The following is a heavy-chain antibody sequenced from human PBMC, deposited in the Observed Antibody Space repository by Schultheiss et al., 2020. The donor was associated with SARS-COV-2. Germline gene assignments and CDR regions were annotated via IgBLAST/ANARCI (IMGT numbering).Heavy chain of an antibody. CDR1: GFTFNRHW. CDR2: IKQDGSET. D-gene: IGHD3-9*01. V-gene: IGHV3-7*03. CDR3: ALHSGGYTYGLTAMDV. Sequence: GGSLRLSCAASGFTFNRHWMGWVRQAPGKGLEWVANIKQDGSETYYVDSVKGRFTISRDNSENTLYLQMNSLRADDTAVYFCALHSGGYTYGLTAMDVWGQGTTVTVSS. J-gene: IGHJ6*02.